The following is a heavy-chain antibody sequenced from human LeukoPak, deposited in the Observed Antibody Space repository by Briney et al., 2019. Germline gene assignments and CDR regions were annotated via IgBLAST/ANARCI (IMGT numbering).Heavy chain of an antibody. D-gene: IGHD3-10*01. CDR1: GFSFSGYA. CDR2: ISHDEKNK. Sequence: GGSLRLCCAASGFSFSGYAMHWVRRTPGKGLEWVAVISHDEKNKFYAESVKGRFTISRDNSKNTLFLEMNSLRPEDTAFYYCATTFRGVIITRLDYWGQGTLVTVSS. V-gene: IGHV3-30*04. CDR3: ATTFRGVIITRLDY. J-gene: IGHJ4*02.